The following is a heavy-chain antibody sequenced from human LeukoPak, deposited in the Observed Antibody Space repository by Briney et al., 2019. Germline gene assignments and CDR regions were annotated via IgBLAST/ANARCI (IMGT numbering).Heavy chain of an antibody. CDR3: ARDITMVRSRTNWFDP. J-gene: IGHJ5*02. D-gene: IGHD3-10*01. Sequence: SQTLSLTCAISGDSVSSNSAAWNWIRQSPSRGLEWLGRTYYRSKWYNDYAVSVKSRITINPDTSKNQFSLQLNSVTPEDTAVYYCARDITMVRSRTNWFDPWGQGTLVTVSS. CDR2: TYYRSKWYN. V-gene: IGHV6-1*01. CDR1: GDSVSSNSAA.